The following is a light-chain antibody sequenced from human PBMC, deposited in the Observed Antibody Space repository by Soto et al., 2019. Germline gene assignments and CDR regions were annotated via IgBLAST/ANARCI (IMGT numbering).Light chain of an antibody. Sequence: QSALTQPASVSGSPEESITISCTGTSNDVGRYNLVSWYQQHPGKAPKVMIYEATKRPSGVSNRFSGSKSGNTASLTISGTQGEDGADYYCCAYAGSGAVVFGGGTKVTVL. V-gene: IGLV2-23*01. J-gene: IGLJ3*02. CDR1: SNDVGRYNL. CDR3: CAYAGSGAVV. CDR2: EAT.